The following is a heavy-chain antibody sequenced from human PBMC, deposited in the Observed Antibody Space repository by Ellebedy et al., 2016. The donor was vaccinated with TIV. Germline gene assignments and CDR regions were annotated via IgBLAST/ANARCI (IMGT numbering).Heavy chain of an antibody. Sequence: SETLSLTXAVYGGSFSGYYWSWIRQPPGKGLEWIGEINHSGSTNYNPSLKSRVTMSVDTSKNQFSLKLSSVTAADTAVYYCARDYDYYDSSGLDYWGQGTLVTVSS. CDR1: GGSFSGYY. CDR3: ARDYDYYDSSGLDY. D-gene: IGHD3-22*01. CDR2: INHSGST. V-gene: IGHV4-34*01. J-gene: IGHJ4*02.